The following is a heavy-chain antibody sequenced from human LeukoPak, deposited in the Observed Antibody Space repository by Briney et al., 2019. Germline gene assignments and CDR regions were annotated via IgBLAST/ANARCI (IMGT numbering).Heavy chain of an antibody. CDR1: GFAFSTNS. CDR3: ARDIGEWFGERWAFDDY. J-gene: IGHJ4*02. CDR2: ISRSGRYI. Sequence: PGGSLRLSGAASGFAFSTNSMNWVGQAPGKGLEWVSSISRSGRYIYSADTVKGRFTSSRDNAKNSLYLQMNSLGAEDTAVYYCARDIGEWFGERWAFDDYWGQGTLVTVSS. V-gene: IGHV3-21*01. D-gene: IGHD3-10*01.